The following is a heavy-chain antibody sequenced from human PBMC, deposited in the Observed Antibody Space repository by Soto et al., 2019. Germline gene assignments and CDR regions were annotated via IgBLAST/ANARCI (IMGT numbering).Heavy chain of an antibody. CDR2: IYYSGST. V-gene: IGHV4-61*01. Sequence: SETLSLTCTVSGGSVSSGSYYWSWIRQPPGKGLEWIGYIYYSGSTNYNPSLKSRVTISVDTSKNFFSLKLSSVTAADTAVYYCARVTYYYDSSGLAPFDYWGQGTLVTVSS. CDR1: GGSVSSGSYY. J-gene: IGHJ4*02. CDR3: ARVTYYYDSSGLAPFDY. D-gene: IGHD3-22*01.